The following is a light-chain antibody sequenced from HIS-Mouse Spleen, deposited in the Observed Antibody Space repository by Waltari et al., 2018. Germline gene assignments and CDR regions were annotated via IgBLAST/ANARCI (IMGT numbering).Light chain of an antibody. CDR3: QSYDSSLSAL. CDR1: SPNIGAGYD. CDR2: GNS. V-gene: IGLV1-40*01. J-gene: IGLJ2*01. Sequence: QSVLTQPPSVSGAPGQRVTIACTGSSPNIGAGYDVPWYQQLPGTAPKLLIYGNSNRPSGVPDRFSGSKSGTSASLAITGLQAEDEADYYCQSYDSSLSALFGGGTKLTVL.